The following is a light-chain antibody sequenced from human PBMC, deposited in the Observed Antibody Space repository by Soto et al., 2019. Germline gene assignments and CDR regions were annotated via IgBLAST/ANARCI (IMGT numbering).Light chain of an antibody. J-gene: IGKJ4*01. Sequence: EIVLTQSPATLSLSPGERATLSCRASQSVSSYLAWYQQKPGQAPRLLIYDASNRATGIPARFSASGSGTDFTLTISSLEPEDFAVYYCQQRSNWPLTLGGGTKVEIK. V-gene: IGKV3-11*01. CDR3: QQRSNWPLT. CDR2: DAS. CDR1: QSVSSY.